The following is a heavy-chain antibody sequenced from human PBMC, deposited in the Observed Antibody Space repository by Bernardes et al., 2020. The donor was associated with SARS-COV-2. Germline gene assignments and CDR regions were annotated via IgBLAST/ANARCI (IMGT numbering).Heavy chain of an antibody. CDR2: IYYSGST. J-gene: IGHJ4*02. D-gene: IGHD6-13*01. CDR1: GGSIRSSSYY. Sequence: SETLSLTCTVSGGSIRSSSYYWGWIRQPPGKGLEWIGSIYYSGSTYYNPSLKSRVTISVDTSKNQFSLKLSSVTAADTAVYYCARLWGWVAAAVYFDYWGKGTLLTASS. CDR3: ARLWGWVAAAVYFDY. V-gene: IGHV4-39*01.